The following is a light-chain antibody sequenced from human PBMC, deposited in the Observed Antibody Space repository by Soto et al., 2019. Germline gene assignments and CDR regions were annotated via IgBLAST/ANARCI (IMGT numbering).Light chain of an antibody. Sequence: EIVLTQSPAILSVSPWERATLSCRASQSISRSLSFYHQKPGQAPRLLISDASTRATGIPARFSGSGSGTEFTLTISSLQSEDFALYYCRQYNSWPPGTFGQGTKVDI. V-gene: IGKV3-15*01. J-gene: IGKJ2*01. CDR2: DAS. CDR3: RQYNSWPPGT. CDR1: QSISRS.